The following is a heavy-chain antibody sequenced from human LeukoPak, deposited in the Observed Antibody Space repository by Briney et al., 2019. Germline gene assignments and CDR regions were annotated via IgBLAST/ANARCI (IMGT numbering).Heavy chain of an antibody. J-gene: IGHJ4*02. V-gene: IGHV3-23*01. CDR1: GFIFSTYA. D-gene: IGHD7-27*01. CDR3: AKPYPNWGSPFDY. Sequence: GGSLRLSCAASGFIFSTYAMSWVRLAPGKGLEWVSAISGSGGSTYYADSVKGRFTISRDNSKNTLYLQMNSLRAEDTAIYYCAKPYPNWGSPFDYWGQGTLVSVSS. CDR2: ISGSGGST.